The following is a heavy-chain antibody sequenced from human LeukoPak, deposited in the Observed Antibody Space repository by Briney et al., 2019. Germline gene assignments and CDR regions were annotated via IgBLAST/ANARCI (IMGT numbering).Heavy chain of an antibody. D-gene: IGHD1-26*01. CDR3: ASNEEGYLGYYYMDV. CDR2: INPNSGGT. CDR1: GYTSTGYY. Sequence: ASVKVSCKASGYTSTGYYMHWVRQAPGQGLEWMGWINPNSGGTNYAQKFQGRVTMTRDTSISTAYMELSRLRSDDTAVYYCASNEEGYLGYYYMDVWGKGTTVTVSS. J-gene: IGHJ6*03. V-gene: IGHV1-2*02.